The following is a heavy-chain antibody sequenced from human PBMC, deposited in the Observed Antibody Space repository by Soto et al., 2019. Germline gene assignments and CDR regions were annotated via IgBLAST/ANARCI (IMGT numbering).Heavy chain of an antibody. CDR3: ARDSGPHYYDSSGYSLFDY. J-gene: IGHJ4*02. D-gene: IGHD3-22*01. Sequence: SETLSLTCTVSGGSTSSGGYYWSWIRQHPGKGLEWIGYIYYSGSTYYNPSLKSRVTISVDTSKNQFSLKLSSVTAADTAVYYCARDSGPHYYDSSGYSLFDYWGQGTLVTVSS. CDR1: GGSTSSGGYY. V-gene: IGHV4-31*03. CDR2: IYYSGST.